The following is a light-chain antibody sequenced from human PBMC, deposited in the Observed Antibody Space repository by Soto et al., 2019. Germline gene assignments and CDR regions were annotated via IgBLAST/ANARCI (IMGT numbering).Light chain of an antibody. CDR2: GAS. Sequence: EIRLTQSRDTVSLSPGDRATLSCIASQTVSSNFLAWYQQRPAQAPRLLIHGASTRATGITDRFSGSVSGTDFTLTISGLEPEDFAVYYCQQYGSSPATFGQGTKVDIK. J-gene: IGKJ1*01. V-gene: IGKV3-20*01. CDR1: QTVSSNF. CDR3: QQYGSSPAT.